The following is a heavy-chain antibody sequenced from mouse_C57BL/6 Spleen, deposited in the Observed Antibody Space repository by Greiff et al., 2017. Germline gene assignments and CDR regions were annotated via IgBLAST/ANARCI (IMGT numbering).Heavy chain of an antibody. V-gene: IGHV1-4*01. CDR3: ARRGGNAMDY. J-gene: IGHJ4*01. Sequence: QVQLKQSGAELARPGASVKMSCKASGYTFTSYTMHWVKQRPGQGLEWIGYINPSSGYTKYNQKFKDKATLTADKSSSTAYMQLSSLTSEDSAVYYCARRGGNAMDYWGQGTSVTVSS. CDR2: INPSSGYT. CDR1: GYTFTSYT.